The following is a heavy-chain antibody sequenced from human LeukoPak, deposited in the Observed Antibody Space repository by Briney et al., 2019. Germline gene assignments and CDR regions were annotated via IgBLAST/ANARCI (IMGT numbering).Heavy chain of an antibody. CDR3: ASINIVVVPAAKRFWFDP. D-gene: IGHD2-2*01. CDR2: IYHSGST. CDR1: GYSISSGYY. J-gene: IGHJ5*02. V-gene: IGHV4-38-2*02. Sequence: PSETLSLTCTVSGYSISSGYYWGWIRQPPGKGLEWIGSIYHSGSTYYNPSLNSRVTISVDTSKTHFSLKLSSVTAADTAVYYCASINIVVVPAAKRFWFDPWGQGTLVTVSS.